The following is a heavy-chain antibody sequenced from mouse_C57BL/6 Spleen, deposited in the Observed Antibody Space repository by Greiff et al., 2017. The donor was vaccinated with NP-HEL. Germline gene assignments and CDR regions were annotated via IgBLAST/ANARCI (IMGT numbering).Heavy chain of an antibody. D-gene: IGHD4-1*01. J-gene: IGHJ4*01. Sequence: VQLQQSGAELARPGASVKMSCKASGYTFTSYTMHWVKQRPGQGLEWIGYINPSSGYTKYNQKFKDKATLTADKSSSTAYMQLSSLTSEDPAVYYCARSLGRGAMDYWGQGTSVTVSS. CDR3: ARSLGRGAMDY. CDR2: INPSSGYT. V-gene: IGHV1-4*01. CDR1: GYTFTSYT.